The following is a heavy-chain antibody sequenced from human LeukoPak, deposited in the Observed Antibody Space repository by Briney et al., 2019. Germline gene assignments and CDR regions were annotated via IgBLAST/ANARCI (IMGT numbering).Heavy chain of an antibody. J-gene: IGHJ4*02. Sequence: GGSLRLSCAASGFTFSRYAMHWVRQAPGKGLEWVSVIYSGGSTYYADSVKGRFTISRDNSKNTLYLQMNSLRAEDTAVYYCARENREWFGELSHFDYWGQGTLVTVSS. V-gene: IGHV3-53*01. CDR2: IYSGGST. CDR3: ARENREWFGELSHFDY. CDR1: GFTFSRYA. D-gene: IGHD3-10*01.